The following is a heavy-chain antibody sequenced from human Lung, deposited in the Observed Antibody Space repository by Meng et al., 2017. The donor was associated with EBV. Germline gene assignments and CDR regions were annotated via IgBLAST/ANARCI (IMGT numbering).Heavy chain of an antibody. Sequence: QGSGAGCVKPPRALSLTCTVFGGSVGSGAYYWSWIRQRPGKGLEWIGYIYYSGSTFYTPSLKSRATLSVDTSKTQFSLNLNSVTAADTAVYYCARLRLVWMFDYWGQGALVTVSS. J-gene: IGHJ4*02. V-gene: IGHV4-31*03. CDR3: ARLRLVWMFDY. CDR2: IYYSGST. CDR1: GGSVGSGAYY. D-gene: IGHD6-19*01.